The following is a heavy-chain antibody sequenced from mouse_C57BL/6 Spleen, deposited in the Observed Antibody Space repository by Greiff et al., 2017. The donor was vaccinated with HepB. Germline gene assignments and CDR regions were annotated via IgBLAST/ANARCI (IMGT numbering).Heavy chain of an antibody. CDR3: AAAQDYFDY. V-gene: IGHV1-81*01. D-gene: IGHD3-2*02. J-gene: IGHJ2*01. Sequence: QVQLLQSGAELARPGASVKLSCKASGYTFTSYGISWVKQRTGQGLEWIGEIYPRSGNTYYTEKFKGKATLTADKSTSTAYMELRSLTSEDSAVYFCAAAQDYFDYWGKGTTLTVSS. CDR2: IYPRSGNT. CDR1: GYTFTSYG.